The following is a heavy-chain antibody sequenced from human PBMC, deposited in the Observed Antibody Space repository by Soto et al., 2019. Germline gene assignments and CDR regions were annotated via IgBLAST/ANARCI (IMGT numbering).Heavy chain of an antibody. V-gene: IGHV1-18*01. CDR1: GYTFTSYG. Sequence: QVQLVQSGAEVKKPGASVKVSCKASGYTFTSYGISWVRQAPGQGLEWMGWISAYNGNTNYAQKLQGXVSXXTXPSTSTAYMELRSLRSDDTAVYYCARSIAAAVDFDYWGQGTLVTVSS. D-gene: IGHD6-13*01. CDR3: ARSIAAAVDFDY. J-gene: IGHJ4*02. CDR2: ISAYNGNT.